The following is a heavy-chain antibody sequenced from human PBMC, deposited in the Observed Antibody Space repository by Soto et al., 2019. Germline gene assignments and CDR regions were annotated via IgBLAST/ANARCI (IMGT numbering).Heavy chain of an antibody. J-gene: IGHJ4*02. D-gene: IGHD3-22*01. V-gene: IGHV1-46*01. CDR3: ARGVPHPYYDSSGYVY. CDR1: GYTFTSYY. Sequence: GASVKVSCKASGYTFTSYYMHWVRQAPGQGLEWMGIINPSGGSTSYAQKFQGRVTMTRDTSTSTVYMELSSLRSEDTAVYYCARGVPHPYYDSSGYVYWGQGTLVTVSS. CDR2: INPSGGST.